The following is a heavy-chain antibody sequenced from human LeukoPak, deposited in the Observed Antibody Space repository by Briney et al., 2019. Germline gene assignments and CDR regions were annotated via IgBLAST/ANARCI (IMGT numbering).Heavy chain of an antibody. J-gene: IGHJ3*02. V-gene: IGHV1-8*03. Sequence: ASVKVSCKASGGTFTSYDINWVRQATGQGLEWMGWMNPNSGNTGYAQKFQGRVTITRNTSISTAYMELSSLTSEDTAVYYCARADSKRGRAFDIWGQGTMVTVSS. CDR2: MNPNSGNT. D-gene: IGHD3-22*01. CDR3: ARADSKRGRAFDI. CDR1: GGTFTSYD.